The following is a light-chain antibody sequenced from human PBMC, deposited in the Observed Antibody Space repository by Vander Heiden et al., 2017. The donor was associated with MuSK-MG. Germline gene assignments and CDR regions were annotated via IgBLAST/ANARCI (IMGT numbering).Light chain of an antibody. CDR2: AVS. CDR3: SSYVSSTTLV. Sequence: QSALTQSASVPGSPGQSITISCTGSRGGVGGYNYVSWHQQHPGKATRLMIYAVSYRPSGVSSRFSGSKSGITASPTISGLQAEDEADYYCSSYVSSTTLVFGGGTKLTVL. J-gene: IGLJ2*01. CDR1: RGGVGGYNY. V-gene: IGLV2-14*03.